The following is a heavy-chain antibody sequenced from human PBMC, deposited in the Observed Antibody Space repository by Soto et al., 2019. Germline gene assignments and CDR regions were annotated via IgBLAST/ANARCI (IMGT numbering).Heavy chain of an antibody. CDR1: GFSLNTSGVG. V-gene: IGHV2-5*02. D-gene: IGHD2-15*01. Sequence: QITLKESGPPLVKPTQTLTLTCTFSGFSLNTSGVGVGWIRQPPGKALEWLAIIYWDDDKRYSPSLKSRLTITKDTSKNQAVLTMTNLDPVDTATYYCARRGVGNSFHHWGQGTLGIVSS. CDR2: IYWDDDK. J-gene: IGHJ4*02. CDR3: ARRGVGNSFHH.